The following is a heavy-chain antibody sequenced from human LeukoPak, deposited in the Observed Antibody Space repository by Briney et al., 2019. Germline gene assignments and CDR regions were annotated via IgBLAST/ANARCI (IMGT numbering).Heavy chain of an antibody. J-gene: IGHJ4*02. CDR2: ISAYNGNT. V-gene: IGHV1-18*01. Sequence: ASVKVSCKASGYTFTSYGISWVRQAPGQGLEWMGWISAYNGNTNYAQKLRGRVTMTTDTSTSTAYMELRSLRSDDTAVYYCARVDNVSGSKRYHFDYWGQGTLVSVSS. CDR3: ARVDNVSGSKRYHFDY. D-gene: IGHD3-16*01. CDR1: GYTFTSYG.